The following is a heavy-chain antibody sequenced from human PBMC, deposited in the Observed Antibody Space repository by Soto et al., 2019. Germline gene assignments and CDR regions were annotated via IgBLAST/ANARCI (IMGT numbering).Heavy chain of an antibody. D-gene: IGHD3-10*01. CDR3: AEGKVSRLDY. CDR2: IHHSGSA. Sequence: QVQLQESGPGLVKPSETLSLTCTVSGDSISDYYWSWIRQPPGKGLEWIGYIHHSGSANYNPSLKTRVTISADTSKTQFSLKLSSVTAADTAMYYCAEGKVSRLDYWGQGTLVTVSS. V-gene: IGHV4-59*01. J-gene: IGHJ4*02. CDR1: GDSISDYY.